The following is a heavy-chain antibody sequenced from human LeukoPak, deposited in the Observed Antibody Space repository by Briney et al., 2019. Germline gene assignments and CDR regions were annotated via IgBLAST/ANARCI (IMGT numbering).Heavy chain of an antibody. Sequence: GGSLRLSCAASGFTFSSYWTHWVRQAPGKGLVWVSRINSDGSSTNYADSVKGRFTISRDNAKNTLYLQMNSLRAEDTAVYYCASSIVAASDNWGQGTLVTVSS. J-gene: IGHJ4*02. CDR3: ASSIVAASDN. CDR2: INSDGSST. CDR1: GFTFSSYW. D-gene: IGHD6-6*01. V-gene: IGHV3-74*01.